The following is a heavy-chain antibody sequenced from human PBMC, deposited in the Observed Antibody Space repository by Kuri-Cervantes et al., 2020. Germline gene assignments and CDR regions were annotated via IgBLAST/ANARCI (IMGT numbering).Heavy chain of an antibody. CDR3: ARGLLTQDV. CDR2: IYSGGST. J-gene: IGHJ6*02. Sequence: ETLSLTCAASGFTVSSNYMSWVRQAPGKGLEWVSVIYSGGSTYYADSVKGRFTISRDNAKNSMFLQMSSLRVEDAAVYYCARGLLTQDVWGQGTTVTVSS. D-gene: IGHD3-16*01. CDR1: GFTVSSNY. V-gene: IGHV3-53*01.